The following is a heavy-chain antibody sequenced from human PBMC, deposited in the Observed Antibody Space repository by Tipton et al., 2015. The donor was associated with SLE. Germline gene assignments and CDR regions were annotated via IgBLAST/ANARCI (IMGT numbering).Heavy chain of an antibody. CDR2: IYNGGST. Sequence: TLSLTCNVSGDSLISSHWTWIRQPAGKGLEWIGRIYNGGSTNYNPSLKSRLSMSVDTSNNQVSLKLNSVAAADTAVYYCARTNRGCFDYWGRGTLVTVSS. V-gene: IGHV4-4*07. CDR1: GDSLISSH. J-gene: IGHJ4*02. CDR3: ARTNRGCFDY. D-gene: IGHD2-8*01.